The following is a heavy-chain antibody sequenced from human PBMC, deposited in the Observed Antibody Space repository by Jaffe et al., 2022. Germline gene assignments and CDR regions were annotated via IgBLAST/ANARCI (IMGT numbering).Heavy chain of an antibody. V-gene: IGHV3-30*02. J-gene: IGHJ4*02. CDR2: IVYDGNNK. CDR1: GFTFSTSG. Sequence: QVQLVESGGGVVQPGGSLRLSCAASGFTFSTSGMHWVRQAPGKGLEWVTFIVYDGNNKYYADSVKGRFTISRDNSKNTLYLQMDSLRAEDTAVYYCASWARLGDFNYWGQGTLVTVSS. CDR3: ASWARLGDFNY. D-gene: IGHD1-26*01.